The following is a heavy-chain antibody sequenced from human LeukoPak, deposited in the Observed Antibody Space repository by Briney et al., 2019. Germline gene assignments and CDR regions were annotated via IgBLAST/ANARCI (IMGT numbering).Heavy chain of an antibody. CDR2: FDTQEGET. CDR1: GDTLTELS. D-gene: IGHD3-10*01. V-gene: IGHV1-24*01. J-gene: IGHJ1*01. Sequence: GASVKVSCKISGDTLTELSFHWVRQAPGKGLEWMGGFDTQEGETIFAQKFQGRVTMTEDTSSDTAYMELSSLTSEDTAVYYCATPPVWFGEFTSGNSILGYFQDWGQGTLVTVSS. CDR3: ATPPVWFGEFTSGNSILGYFQD.